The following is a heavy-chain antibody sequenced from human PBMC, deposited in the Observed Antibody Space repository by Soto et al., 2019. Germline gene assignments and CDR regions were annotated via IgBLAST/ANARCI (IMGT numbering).Heavy chain of an antibody. J-gene: IGHJ3*02. CDR2: IIPIFGTA. CDR1: GGTFSSYA. V-gene: IGHV1-69*13. Sequence: SVKVSCKASGGTFSSYAISWVRQAPGQGLAWMGGIIPIFGTANYAQKFQGRVTITADESSSTVCMERSRLRSEYTAVYYCARLQRTWDAFDIWGQGTMVTVSS. CDR3: ARLQRTWDAFDI. D-gene: IGHD2-8*01.